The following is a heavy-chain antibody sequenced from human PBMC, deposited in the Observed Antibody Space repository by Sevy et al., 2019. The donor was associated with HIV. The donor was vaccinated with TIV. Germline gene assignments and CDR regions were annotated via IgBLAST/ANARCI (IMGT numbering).Heavy chain of an antibody. D-gene: IGHD3-22*01. V-gene: IGHV3-30*18. Sequence: GGSLRLSCAASGFTFSSYGMHWVRQAPGKGLEWVAVISYDGSNKYYADSVKGRFTISRDNSKNTLYLQMNSLRAEDTAEYYCAKDRDRKLYDSSGYYYYYWGQGTLVTVSS. J-gene: IGHJ4*02. CDR2: ISYDGSNK. CDR3: AKDRDRKLYDSSGYYYYY. CDR1: GFTFSSYG.